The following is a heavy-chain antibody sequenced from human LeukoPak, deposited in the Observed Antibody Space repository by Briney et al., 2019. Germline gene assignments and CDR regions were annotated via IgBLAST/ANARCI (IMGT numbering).Heavy chain of an antibody. J-gene: IGHJ6*03. Sequence: SETLSLTCAVYGGSFSGYYWSWIRQPPGKGLEWLGEINHSGSTNYNPSLKSRVTISVDTSKNQFSLKLSSVTAADTAVYYCARENDWNYVFNYYYYMDVWGKGTTVTISS. CDR2: INHSGST. CDR3: ARENDWNYVFNYYYYMDV. D-gene: IGHD1-7*01. V-gene: IGHV4-34*01. CDR1: GGSFSGYY.